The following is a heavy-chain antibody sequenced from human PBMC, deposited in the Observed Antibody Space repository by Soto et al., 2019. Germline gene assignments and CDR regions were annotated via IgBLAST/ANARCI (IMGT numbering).Heavy chain of an antibody. D-gene: IGHD1-26*01. CDR3: ARDGGASLYYYSGIDV. V-gene: IGHV4-31*03. J-gene: IGHJ6*02. CDR2: IYYSGST. CDR1: GGSISSGGYY. Sequence: QVQLQESGPGLVKPSQTLSLTCTVSGGSISSGGYYWTWIRQHPGKGLEWIGYIYYSGSTHYNPSLKSRVTISVDTSKHQFSLKLSSVTAADTAVYYCARDGGASLYYYSGIDVWGQGTRVTVSS.